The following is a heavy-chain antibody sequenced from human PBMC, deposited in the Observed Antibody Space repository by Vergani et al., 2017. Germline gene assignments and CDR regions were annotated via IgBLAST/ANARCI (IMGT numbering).Heavy chain of an antibody. CDR2: IIPILGIA. CDR3: ARVAGIVGATSWFDP. J-gene: IGHJ5*02. V-gene: IGHV1-69*04. D-gene: IGHD1-26*01. Sequence: QVQLVQSGAEVKKPGASVKVSCKASGGTFSSYAISWVRQAPGQGLEWMGRIIPILGIANYAQKFQGRVTITADESTSTAYMELSSLRSEDTAVYYCARVAGIVGATSWFDPWGQGTLVTVSS. CDR1: GGTFSSYA.